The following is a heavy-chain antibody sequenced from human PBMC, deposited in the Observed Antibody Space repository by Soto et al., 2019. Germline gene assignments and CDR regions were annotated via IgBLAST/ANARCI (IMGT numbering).Heavy chain of an antibody. D-gene: IGHD3-22*01. CDR2: INHRGST. J-gene: IGHJ4*02. CDR3: ARGSTTMIVPDY. CDR1: GGSFSGYY. Sequence: NPSETLSLTCAVYGGSFSGYYWSWIRQPPGKGLEWIGEINHRGSTSYNPSLKSRVTISVDTSKNQFSLKLNSVTAADTAVYYCARGSTTMIVPDYWGQGTLVTVSS. V-gene: IGHV4-34*01.